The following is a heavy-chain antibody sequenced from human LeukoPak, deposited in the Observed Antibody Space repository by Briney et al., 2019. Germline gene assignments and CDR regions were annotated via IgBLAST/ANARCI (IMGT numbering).Heavy chain of an antibody. V-gene: IGHV3-30*02. CDR3: AKGGARDVWYFAY. CDR2: VRFDGGEK. CDR1: GFIFSSFG. D-gene: IGHD2-8*01. J-gene: IGHJ4*02. Sequence: GGSLSLSCAASGFIFSSFGIHWVRQTPGKGLEWVAFVRFDGGEKYYADSVKGRFTVSKDNSKNTPYLQINSLRPEDTAVYYRAKGGARDVWYFAYWGLGVLVTVSS.